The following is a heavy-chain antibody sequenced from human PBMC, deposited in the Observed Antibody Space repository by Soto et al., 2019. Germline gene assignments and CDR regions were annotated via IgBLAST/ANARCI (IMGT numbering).Heavy chain of an antibody. CDR2: IYYSGTT. CDR1: GGSINSGGDS. J-gene: IGHJ4*02. Sequence: LSRTCPVVGGSINSGGDSLNWFRQPPGKGLECIGHIYYSGTTYYSPSLKSRVTISVDTSKNQFSLNLRSVTAADTAVYYCARAGLYSSGSHWGQGTLVNVCS. CDR3: ARAGLYSSGSH. V-gene: IGHV4-30-4*01. D-gene: IGHD6-19*01.